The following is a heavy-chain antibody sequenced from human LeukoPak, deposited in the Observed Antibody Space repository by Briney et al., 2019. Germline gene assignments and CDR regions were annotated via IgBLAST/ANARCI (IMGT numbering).Heavy chain of an antibody. Sequence: GGSLRLSCATSGFTFSSHGFYWVRQAPGKGLEWVAVIWYDGSKKYYADSVKGRSTISRDNSKNTLYLEINSLRAEDTAVYYCARDVSYNSLDYWGQGTLVTVSS. V-gene: IGHV3-33*01. CDR3: ARDVSYNSLDY. D-gene: IGHD6-13*01. J-gene: IGHJ4*02. CDR2: IWYDGSKK. CDR1: GFTFSSHG.